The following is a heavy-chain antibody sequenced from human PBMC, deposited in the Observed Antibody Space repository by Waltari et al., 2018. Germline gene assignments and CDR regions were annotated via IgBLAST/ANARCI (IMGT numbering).Heavy chain of an antibody. D-gene: IGHD3-22*01. J-gene: IGHJ6*03. CDR3: ARGSSGYYYHYYYYYMDV. Sequence: QLQLQESGPGLVKPSETLSLTCTVSGGSISSSSYYWGWIRQPPGKGLEWIGSIYYSGSPYYNPSHKSRVTISVDTAKNQFSLKLSSVTAADTAVYYCARGSSGYYYHYYYYYMDVWGKGTTVTVSS. CDR1: GGSISSSSYY. V-gene: IGHV4-39*01. CDR2: IYYSGSP.